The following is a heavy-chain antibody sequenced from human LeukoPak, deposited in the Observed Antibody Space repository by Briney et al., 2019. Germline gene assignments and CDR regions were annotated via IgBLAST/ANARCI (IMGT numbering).Heavy chain of an antibody. Sequence: SETLSLTCTVSGGSISSGGYYWSWIRQHPGKGLEWIGYIYYSGSTYYNPSLKSRVTISVDTSKNQFSLKLSSVTAADTAVYYCARFNLETMSPGAFDIWGQGTMVTVSS. D-gene: IGHD3-10*02. CDR1: GGSISSGGYY. J-gene: IGHJ3*02. CDR2: IYYSGST. V-gene: IGHV4-31*03. CDR3: ARFNLETMSPGAFDI.